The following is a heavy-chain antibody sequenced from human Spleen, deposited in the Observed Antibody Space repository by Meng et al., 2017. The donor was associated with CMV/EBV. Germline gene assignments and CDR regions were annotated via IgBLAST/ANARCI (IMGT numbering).Heavy chain of an antibody. Sequence: GESLKISCAASGFTFSNYGMHWVRQPPGKGLEWVTFIRYDGSNEYYADSVKGRFTISRDNFKNTLYLQMNSLSAEDTAVYCCAKYGLSRYCSSTSCYTWDYGMDVWGQGTTVTVSS. CDR3: AKYGLSRYCSSTSCYTWDYGMDV. D-gene: IGHD2-2*02. CDR2: IRYDGSNE. J-gene: IGHJ6*02. V-gene: IGHV3-30*02. CDR1: GFTFSNYG.